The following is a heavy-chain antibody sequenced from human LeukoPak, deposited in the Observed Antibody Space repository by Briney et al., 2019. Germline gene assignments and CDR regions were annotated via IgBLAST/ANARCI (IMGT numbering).Heavy chain of an antibody. CDR3: ARPGITAFDI. Sequence: PGGSLRLSCVASGFTLSSHNINWVRQAPGKGLGWVSHISSSGSITYYGDSVKGRITISRDNAKNSVSLYMNSLRAEDSAVYYCARPGITAFDIWGQGTMVTVSS. D-gene: IGHD3-10*01. J-gene: IGHJ3*02. CDR1: GFTLSSHN. V-gene: IGHV3-48*01. CDR2: ISSSGSIT.